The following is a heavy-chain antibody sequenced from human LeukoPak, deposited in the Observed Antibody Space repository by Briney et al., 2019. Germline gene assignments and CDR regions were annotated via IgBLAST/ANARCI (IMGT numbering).Heavy chain of an antibody. CDR2: INPNNGGT. CDR1: GYTFTGNI. CDR3: ARGPEEN. J-gene: IGHJ4*02. Sequence: VSVKVSCKASGYTFTGNIIHWVRQAPGQGLEWMGWINPNNGGTYYTQKFQDRVTMTRDTSISTAYMELGRLRSDDTAVFYCARGPEENWGQGTLVTVSS. V-gene: IGHV1-2*02.